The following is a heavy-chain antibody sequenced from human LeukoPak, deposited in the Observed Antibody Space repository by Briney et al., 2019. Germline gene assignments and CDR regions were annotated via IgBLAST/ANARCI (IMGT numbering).Heavy chain of an antibody. CDR1: GGSISSGSYY. V-gene: IGHV4-61*02. J-gene: IGHJ4*02. CDR2: TYTSRST. D-gene: IGHD1-1*01. CDR3: ARYYRGTTSLDY. Sequence: SETLSLTCTVSGGSISSGSYYWSWIRQPAGKGLEWIGRTYTSRSTNYNPSLKSRVTISLDTSKNQFSLKLSSVTAADTAVYYCARYYRGTTSLDYWGQGTLVTVSS.